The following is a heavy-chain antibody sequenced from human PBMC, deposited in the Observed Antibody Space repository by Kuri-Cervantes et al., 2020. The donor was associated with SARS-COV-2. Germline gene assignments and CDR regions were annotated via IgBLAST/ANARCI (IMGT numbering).Heavy chain of an antibody. CDR3: ARDNSIAARRFDY. V-gene: IGHV1-2*04. Sequence: ASVKVSCKASGYTFTGYYMHWVRLAPGQGLEWMGWINPNSGGTNYAQKFQGWVTMTRDTSISTAYMELRSLRSDDTAVYYCARDNSIAARRFDYWGQGTLVTVSS. D-gene: IGHD6-6*01. CDR1: GYTFTGYY. J-gene: IGHJ4*02. CDR2: INPNSGGT.